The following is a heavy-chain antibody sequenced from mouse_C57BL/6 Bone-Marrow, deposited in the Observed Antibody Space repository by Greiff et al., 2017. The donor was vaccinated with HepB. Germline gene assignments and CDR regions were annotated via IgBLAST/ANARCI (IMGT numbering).Heavy chain of an antibody. D-gene: IGHD2-4*01. V-gene: IGHV1-15*01. Sequence: VQLQQSGAELVRPGASVTLSCKASGYTFTDYEMHWVKQTPVHGLEWIGAIDPETGGTAYNQKFKGKAILTADKSSSTAYMELRSLTSEDSAVYYCTRWPYDYDGYYYAMDYWGQGTSVTVSS. CDR2: IDPETGGT. CDR3: TRWPYDYDGYYYAMDY. CDR1: GYTFTDYE. J-gene: IGHJ4*01.